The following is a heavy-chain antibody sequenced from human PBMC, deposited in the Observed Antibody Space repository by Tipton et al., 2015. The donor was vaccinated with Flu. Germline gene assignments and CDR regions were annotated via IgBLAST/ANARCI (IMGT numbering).Heavy chain of an antibody. CDR3: TRDRGFGGGMSYDYYALDV. V-gene: IGHV4-31*03. D-gene: IGHD3-10*01. Sequence: TLSLTCTVSGGSISSGGAYWSWVRQHPGKGLEWIGCIYYSGSTYYSPSLQSRVTISVETSKNQFSLKLNSVTAADTAVYYCTRDRGFGGGMSYDYYALDVWGQGTTVTVSS. CDR1: GGSISSGGAY. J-gene: IGHJ6*02. CDR2: IYYSGST.